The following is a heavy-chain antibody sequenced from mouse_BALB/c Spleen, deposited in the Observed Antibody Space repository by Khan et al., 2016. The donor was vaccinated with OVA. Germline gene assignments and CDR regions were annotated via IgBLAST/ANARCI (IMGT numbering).Heavy chain of an antibody. V-gene: IGHV5-6*01. D-gene: IGHD1-2*01. Sequence: EVELVESGGDLVKPGGSLNLSCEASGFTFSSYGMSWLRQTPDKRLEWVATISNGGSYTYFPDSVKGRLTLSRDNAKTTLYLQMGRLKSEDTAMYYCARHRFTTPTAWFAYWGQGTLVTVFA. CDR2: ISNGGSYT. CDR3: ARHRFTTPTAWFAY. J-gene: IGHJ3*01. CDR1: GFTFSSYG.